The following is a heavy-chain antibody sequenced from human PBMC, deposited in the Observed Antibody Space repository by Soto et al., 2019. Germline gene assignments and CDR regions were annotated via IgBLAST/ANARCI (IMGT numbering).Heavy chain of an antibody. CDR3: AKNWNWGSLVH. D-gene: IGHD7-27*01. CDR1: GESIRSDTDY. J-gene: IGHJ4*02. V-gene: IGHV4-39*01. CDR2: IYYSGST. Sequence: SETLSLTCTVSGESIRSDTDYWAWIRQPPGKGPEWIGSIYYSGSTYYNPSLKSRITISVDTSKNQFSLKLNSVTAADTAVYYCAKNWNWGSLVHWGQGTLVTVSS.